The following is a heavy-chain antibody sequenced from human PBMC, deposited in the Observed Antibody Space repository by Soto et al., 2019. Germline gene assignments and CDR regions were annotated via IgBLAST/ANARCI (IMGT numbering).Heavy chain of an antibody. Sequence: ESLKISCKGSGYSFTSYWISWVRQMPGKGLEWMGRIDPSDSYTNYSPSFQGHVTISADKSISTAYLQWSSLKASDTAMYYCASRPHYYDSSGLYYYGMDVWGQGTTVTVSS. CDR2: IDPSDSYT. V-gene: IGHV5-10-1*01. J-gene: IGHJ6*02. D-gene: IGHD3-22*01. CDR1: GYSFTSYW. CDR3: ASRPHYYDSSGLYYYGMDV.